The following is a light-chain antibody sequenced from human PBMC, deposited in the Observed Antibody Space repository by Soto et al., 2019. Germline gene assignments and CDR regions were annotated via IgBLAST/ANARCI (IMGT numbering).Light chain of an antibody. CDR2: LNYDGSH. CDR1: TGHNNYA. Sequence: QLVLTQSPSASASLGASVKLTCTLNTGHNNYAITWHRKQPEKGPRFLLYLNYDGSHMKGDGIPDRFSGSSSGAERYLIISSLQSEDEADYYCQTWGTGIGVFGGGTKLTVL. V-gene: IGLV4-69*01. CDR3: QTWGTGIGV. J-gene: IGLJ3*02.